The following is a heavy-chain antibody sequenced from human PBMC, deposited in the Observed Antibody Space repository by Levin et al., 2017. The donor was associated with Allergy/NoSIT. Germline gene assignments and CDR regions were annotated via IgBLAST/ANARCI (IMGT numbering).Heavy chain of an antibody. CDR1: GFTISEYA. D-gene: IGHD1-1*01. CDR2: ITGGGFNT. V-gene: IGHV3-23*01. CDR3: AKKQGGTSGFSFDV. J-gene: IGHJ3*01. Sequence: GGSLRLSCAVSGFTISEYAMAWVRQAPGKGLEWVSVITGGGFNTYYGDSVKGRFTVSRDDSKDTLYLDLNSLRAEDTAVYYCAKKQGGTSGFSFDVWGQGTMVTVYS.